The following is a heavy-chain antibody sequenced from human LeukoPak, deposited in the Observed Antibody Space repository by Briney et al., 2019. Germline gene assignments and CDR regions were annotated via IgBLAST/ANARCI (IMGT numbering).Heavy chain of an antibody. V-gene: IGHV3-48*01. D-gene: IGHD2/OR15-2a*01. Sequence: QPGGSLRLSCAASGFTFSSYSMNWVRQAPGGGLEWVSYISSTGSVIYYADSVRGRFTISRDNAKNSLYLQMNSLRAEDTAVYYCARELSLSHWGQGTLVTVSS. CDR3: ARELSLSH. CDR1: GFTFSSYS. J-gene: IGHJ4*02. CDR2: ISSTGSVI.